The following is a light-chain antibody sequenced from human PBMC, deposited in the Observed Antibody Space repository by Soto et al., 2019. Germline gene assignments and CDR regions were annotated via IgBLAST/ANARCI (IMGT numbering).Light chain of an antibody. Sequence: DIQMTQSPSSLSASVGDTVTITCQASQDITNQINWYQQRPGKAPNLLIYDSSHLETGVPSRFSGSGSGTYFTLTITSLQPEDIAAYYCQKHDGVPQFGAGTKVDF. V-gene: IGKV1-33*01. CDR1: QDITNQ. CDR2: DSS. J-gene: IGKJ3*01. CDR3: QKHDGVPQ.